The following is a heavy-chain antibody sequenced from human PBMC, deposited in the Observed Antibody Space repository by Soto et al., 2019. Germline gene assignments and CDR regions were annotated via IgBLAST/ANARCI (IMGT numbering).Heavy chain of an antibody. V-gene: IGHV1-46*01. CDR2: INPSGGST. CDR3: ARDSKVYYYGSGKPSHWFDP. D-gene: IGHD3-10*01. J-gene: IGHJ5*02. Sequence: GASVKFSCKASGYTFTSYYMHWVRQAPGQGLEWMGIINPSGGSTSYAQKFQGRVTMTRDTSTSTVYMELSSLRSEDTAVYYCARDSKVYYYGSGKPSHWFDPWGQGTLVTVSS. CDR1: GYTFTSYY.